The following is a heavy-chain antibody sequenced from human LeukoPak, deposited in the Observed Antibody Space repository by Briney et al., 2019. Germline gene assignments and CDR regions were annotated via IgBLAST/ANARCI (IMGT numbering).Heavy chain of an antibody. J-gene: IGHJ6*04. V-gene: IGHV3-48*01. CDR1: GFTLSSYS. D-gene: IGHD5-12*01. CDR2: ISSSSSTI. Sequence: GGSLRLPCAASGFTLSSYSMNWVRQAPGKGLEWVSYISSSSSTIYYADSVKGRFTISRDNAKNSLYLQMNSLRAEDTAVYYCASHSGYDHHKMDVWGKGTTVTVSS. CDR3: ASHSGYDHHKMDV.